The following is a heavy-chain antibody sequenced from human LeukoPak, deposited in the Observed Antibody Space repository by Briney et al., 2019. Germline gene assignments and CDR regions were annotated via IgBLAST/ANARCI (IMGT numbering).Heavy chain of an antibody. J-gene: IGHJ3*02. CDR1: GGSISSYY. CDR3: ARGDTYYYDSSLEAFDI. V-gene: IGHV4-59*01. Sequence: PSETLSLTCTVSGGSISSYYWSWIRQPPGKGLEWIGYIYYSGSTNYNPSLKSRVTISVDTSKNQFSLQLSSVTAADTAVYYCARGDTYYYDSSLEAFDIWGQGTMVTVSS. D-gene: IGHD3-22*01. CDR2: IYYSGST.